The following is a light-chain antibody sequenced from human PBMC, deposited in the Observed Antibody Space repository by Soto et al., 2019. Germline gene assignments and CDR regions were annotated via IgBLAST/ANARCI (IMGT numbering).Light chain of an antibody. CDR3: QQYDHLPSIT. J-gene: IGKJ5*01. V-gene: IGKV1-33*01. Sequence: DIQMTQSPSSLSASVGDRVTITCQASHDISNYLNWYQQKPGKTPKLLIYDASNLQTGVPSRFSGSGYVTDFTFTISSLQPEDVATYYCQQYDHLPSITFGQGTRLDFK. CDR1: HDISNY. CDR2: DAS.